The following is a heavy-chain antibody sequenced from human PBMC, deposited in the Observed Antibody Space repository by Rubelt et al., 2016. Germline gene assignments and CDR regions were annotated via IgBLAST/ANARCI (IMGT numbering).Heavy chain of an antibody. CDR2: INHSGST. J-gene: IGHJ4*02. CDR1: GGSFSGYY. D-gene: IGHD6-13*01. Sequence: QVQLQQWGAGLLKPSETLSLTCAVYGGSFSGYYWSWIRQPPGKGLEWIGEINHSGSTNYNPSLKSRVTIAVDTSKNQFSLKLSSVTAADTAVYYCARGRFAAGYFDYWGQGTLVTVSS. CDR3: ARGRFAAGYFDY. V-gene: IGHV4-34*01.